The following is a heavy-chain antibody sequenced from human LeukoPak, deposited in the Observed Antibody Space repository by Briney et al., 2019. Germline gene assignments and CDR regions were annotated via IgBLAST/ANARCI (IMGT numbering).Heavy chain of an antibody. Sequence: GGSLRLSCAASGFTLSSYAMSWVRQAPGKGLEWVSAISDSGNTYHADSVKGRFTISRDSSKNTLFLQMNRLRPEDAAVYYCAKDSGSYYSWQSGTLDYWGQGTLVTVSS. CDR3: AKDSGSYYSWQSGTLDY. CDR2: ISDSGNT. J-gene: IGHJ4*02. D-gene: IGHD1-26*01. V-gene: IGHV3-23*01. CDR1: GFTLSSYA.